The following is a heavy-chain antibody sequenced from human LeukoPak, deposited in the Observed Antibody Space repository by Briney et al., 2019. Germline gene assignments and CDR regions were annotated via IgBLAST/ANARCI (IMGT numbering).Heavy chain of an antibody. CDR1: GGSISSYY. J-gene: IGHJ4*02. V-gene: IGHV4-59*01. CDR3: ARTYYDILTGYYKSPAYYFDY. CDR2: IYYSGST. D-gene: IGHD3-9*01. Sequence: SETLSLTCTVSGGSISSYYWSWIRQPPGKGLEWIGYIYYSGSTNYNPSLKSRVTISVDTSKNQFSLKLSSVTAADTAVYYCARTYYDILTGYYKSPAYYFDYWGQGTLVTVSS.